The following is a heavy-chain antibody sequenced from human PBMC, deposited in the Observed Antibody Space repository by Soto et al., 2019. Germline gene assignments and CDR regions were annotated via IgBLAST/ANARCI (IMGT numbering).Heavy chain of an antibody. CDR3: ARGADFWSGYYYYYYGMDV. J-gene: IGHJ6*02. CDR1: GFTFSSYW. V-gene: IGHV3-7*01. CDR2: IKQDGSEK. D-gene: IGHD3-3*01. Sequence: GGSLRLSCAASGFTFSSYWMSWVRQAPGKGLEWVANIKQDGSEKYYVDSVKGRFTISRDNAKNSLYLQMNSLRAEDTAVYYCARGADFWSGYYYYYYGMDVWGQGTTVTVSS.